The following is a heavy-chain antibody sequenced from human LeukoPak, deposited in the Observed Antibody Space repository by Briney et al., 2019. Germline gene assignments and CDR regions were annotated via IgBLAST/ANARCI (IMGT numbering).Heavy chain of an antibody. CDR3: ARMYSGTSYYFDY. V-gene: IGHV4-59*01. CDR2: IQYNGRT. Sequence: SETLSLTCTVSGGSISSYYWSWIRQPPGKGLEWIGYIQYNGRTNYNPSLKSRVTISVDTSKNQFSLELNSVTAADTAVYYCARMYSGTSYYFDYWGQGTLVTVSS. J-gene: IGHJ4*02. D-gene: IGHD1-26*01. CDR1: GGSISSYY.